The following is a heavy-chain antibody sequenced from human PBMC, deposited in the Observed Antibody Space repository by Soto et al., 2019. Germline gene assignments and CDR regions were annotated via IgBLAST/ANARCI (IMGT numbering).Heavy chain of an antibody. Sequence: PGGSLRLSCTTSGFTFSNYGMHWVRQAPGKGLEWVAAVWYDGSKTYYADSVRGRVTISRDPSKKTVHLQMNSLRVEDTALYYCERDYCSTSSCYDYWGQGTVVTVSS. V-gene: IGHV3-33*01. CDR3: ERDYCSTSSCYDY. D-gene: IGHD2-2*01. J-gene: IGHJ4*02. CDR2: VWYDGSKT. CDR1: GFTFSNYG.